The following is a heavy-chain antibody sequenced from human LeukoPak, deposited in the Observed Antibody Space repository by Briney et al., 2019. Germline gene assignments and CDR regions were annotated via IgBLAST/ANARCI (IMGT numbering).Heavy chain of an antibody. V-gene: IGHV4-39*01. CDR2: IYYSGST. Sequence: GSLRLSCAASGFTFSSYEMHWVRQPPGKGLEWIGTIYYSGSTYYNPSLKSRVTISVDTSRNQFSLRLTSVTAADTAVYYCARSPRGSGSSALLGVAFDIWGQGTMVTVSS. CDR3: ARSPRGSGSSALLGVAFDI. D-gene: IGHD3-10*01. CDR1: GFTFSSYE. J-gene: IGHJ3*02.